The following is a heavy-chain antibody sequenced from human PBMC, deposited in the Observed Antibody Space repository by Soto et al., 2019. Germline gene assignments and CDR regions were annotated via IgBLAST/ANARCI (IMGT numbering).Heavy chain of an antibody. V-gene: IGHV3-23*01. CDR3: AKVRGGTAIEANWFDP. Sequence: GGSLSLSCAASGFTFSSYAMSWVRQAPGKGLEWVSAISGSGGSTYYADSVKGRFTISRDNSKNTLYLQMNSLRAEDTAVYYCAKVRGGTAIEANWFDPWGQGTLVTVSS. J-gene: IGHJ5*02. CDR2: ISGSGGST. D-gene: IGHD5-18*01. CDR1: GFTFSSYA.